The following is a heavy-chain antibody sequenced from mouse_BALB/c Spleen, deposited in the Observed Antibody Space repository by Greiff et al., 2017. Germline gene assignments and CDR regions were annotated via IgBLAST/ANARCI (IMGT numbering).Heavy chain of an antibody. CDR2: ISSGGSYT. D-gene: IGHD2-3*01. V-gene: IGHV5-9-4*01. J-gene: IGHJ3*01. CDR3: ARMMVTTDPWFAY. Sequence: EVMLVESGGGLVKPGGSLKLSCAASGFTFSSYAMSWVRQSPEKRLEWVAEISSGGSYTYYPDTVTGRFTISRDNAKNTLYLEMSSLRSEDTAMYYCARMMVTTDPWFAYWGQGTLVTVSA. CDR1: GFTFSSYA.